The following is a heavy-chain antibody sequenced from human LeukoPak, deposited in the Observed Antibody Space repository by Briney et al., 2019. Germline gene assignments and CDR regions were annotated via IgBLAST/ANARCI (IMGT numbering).Heavy chain of an antibody. CDR3: AKDYNYGFDY. J-gene: IGHJ4*02. Sequence: PGGSLRLSCAASGFTFSSYWMSWVRQAPGKGLEWVAFIRYEGNIKSYADSVKGRFTISRDNFNNILYLQMNSLRAEDTAVYYCAKDYNYGFDYWGQGAQVTVSA. CDR1: GFTFSSYW. D-gene: IGHD5-24*01. CDR2: IRYEGNIK. V-gene: IGHV3-30*02.